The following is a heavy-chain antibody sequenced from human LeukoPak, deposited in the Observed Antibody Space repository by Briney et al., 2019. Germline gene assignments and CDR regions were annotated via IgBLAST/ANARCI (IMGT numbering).Heavy chain of an antibody. V-gene: IGHV3-48*03. Sequence: PGGSLRLSCAASGFTFSSYEMSWVRQAPGKGLEWVSDISGSGSTIYYADSVQGRFTTSRDNAKNSLYLQMNSLRAEDTAVYYCASATYYYDSSGYSWGQGTLVTVSS. D-gene: IGHD3-22*01. CDR3: ASATYYYDSSGYS. CDR2: ISGSGSTI. J-gene: IGHJ5*02. CDR1: GFTFSSYE.